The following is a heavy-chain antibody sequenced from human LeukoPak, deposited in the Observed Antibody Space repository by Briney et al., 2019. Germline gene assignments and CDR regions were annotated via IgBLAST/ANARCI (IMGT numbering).Heavy chain of an antibody. CDR3: ARVGYYYESSSYSGAFDI. D-gene: IGHD3-22*01. CDR1: GFTFDDYG. Sequence: PGGSLRHPCTASGFTFDDYGMSWVRQAPGKGLEWVSGINWNGGSTGYADSVKGRFTISRDNAKNSLYLQTNSLRAEDTALYYCARVGYYYESSSYSGAFDIWGQGAMVTVSS. V-gene: IGHV3-20*04. CDR2: INWNGGST. J-gene: IGHJ3*02.